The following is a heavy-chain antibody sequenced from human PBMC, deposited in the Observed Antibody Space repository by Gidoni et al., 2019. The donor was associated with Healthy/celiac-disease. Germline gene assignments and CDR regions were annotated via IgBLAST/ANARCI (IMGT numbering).Heavy chain of an antibody. Sequence: EVQLLESGGGLVQPGGSLRLSCAASGFTFSSYAMSWARQATGKGLGWVSAISGSVGSTYYADSVKGRFTISSDNSKNTLYLQMNSLRAEDTAVYYCAKDTELFPEPPFDPWGQGTLVTVSS. J-gene: IGHJ5*02. CDR1: GFTFSSYA. CDR2: ISGSVGST. V-gene: IGHV3-23*01. D-gene: IGHD1-26*01. CDR3: AKDTELFPEPPFDP.